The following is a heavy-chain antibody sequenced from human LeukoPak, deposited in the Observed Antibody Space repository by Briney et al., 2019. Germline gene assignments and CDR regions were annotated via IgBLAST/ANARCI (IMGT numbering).Heavy chain of an antibody. J-gene: IGHJ3*02. V-gene: IGHV3-23*01. CDR2: STGTGYST. CDR3: AKGVRMGVTSAFDI. D-gene: IGHD1-26*01. Sequence: GGSLRLSCAASEFTFSNYAMSWIRQAPGKGLEWVSGSTGTGYSTYYADSVKGRFTISRDNSKNTLYLQMNSLRAEDTAVYYCAKGVRMGVTSAFDIWGQGTMVTVSS. CDR1: EFTFSNYA.